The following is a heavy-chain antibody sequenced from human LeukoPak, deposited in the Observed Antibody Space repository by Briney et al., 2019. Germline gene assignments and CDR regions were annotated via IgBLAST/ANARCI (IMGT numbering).Heavy chain of an antibody. Sequence: PSETLSLTCTVSGGSISSSSYYWGWIRQPPGKGLEWIGSIYYSGSTYYNPSLKSRVTISVDTSKNQFSLKLSSVTAADTAVYYCARRRQGSGSTYYFDYWGQGTLVTVSS. CDR1: GGSISSSSYY. J-gene: IGHJ4*02. CDR3: ARRRQGSGSTYYFDY. V-gene: IGHV4-39*07. D-gene: IGHD3-10*01. CDR2: IYYSGST.